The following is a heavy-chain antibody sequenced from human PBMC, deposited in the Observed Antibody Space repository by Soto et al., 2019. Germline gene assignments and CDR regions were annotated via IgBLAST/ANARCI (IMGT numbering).Heavy chain of an antibody. CDR3: AGASRDCSGGSCYSAPFDY. D-gene: IGHD2-15*01. CDR2: IYYSGST. V-gene: IGHV4-39*01. CDR1: GGSISSSSYY. Sequence: PSETLSLTCTVSGGSISSSSYYWGWIRQPPGKGLEWIGSIYYSGSTYYNPSLKSRVTISVDTSKNQFSLKLSSVTAADTAVYYCAGASRDCSGGSCYSAPFDYWGQGTLVTVSS. J-gene: IGHJ4*02.